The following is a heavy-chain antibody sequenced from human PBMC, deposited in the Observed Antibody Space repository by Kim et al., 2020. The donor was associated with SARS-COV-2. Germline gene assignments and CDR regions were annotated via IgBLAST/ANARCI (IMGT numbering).Heavy chain of an antibody. CDR3: AKAFFVVRGVFDY. Sequence: GGSLRLSCAASGFTFSSYAMRWVRQAPGKGLEWVSAISGSGGSTYYADSVKGRFTISRDNSKNTLYLQMNSLRAEDTAVYYCAKAFFVVRGVFDYWGQGTLVTVSS. D-gene: IGHD3-10*01. CDR1: GFTFSSYA. V-gene: IGHV3-23*01. CDR2: ISGSGGST. J-gene: IGHJ4*02.